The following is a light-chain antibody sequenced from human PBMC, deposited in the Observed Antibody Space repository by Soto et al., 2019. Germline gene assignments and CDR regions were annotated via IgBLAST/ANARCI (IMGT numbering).Light chain of an antibody. J-gene: IGLJ1*01. Sequence: QSALTQPPSASGSPGHSVTISCTGTSSDVGGYNYVSWYQHHPGKAPKLIIYEVYKRPSGVPDRFSGSKSGNTAALTVSGLQAEDEADYYCSSYVGTNSYVFGLGPRSPS. CDR1: SSDVGGYNY. V-gene: IGLV2-8*01. CDR3: SSYVGTNSYV. CDR2: EVY.